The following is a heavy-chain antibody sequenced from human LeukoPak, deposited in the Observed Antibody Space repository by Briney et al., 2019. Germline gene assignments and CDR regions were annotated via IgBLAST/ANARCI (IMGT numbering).Heavy chain of an antibody. J-gene: IGHJ4*02. V-gene: IGHV4-38-2*02. CDR3: ARDLIAVAGTEWYY. CDR2: IYHSGSS. CDR1: GYSISSGYY. Sequence: PSETLSLTCAVSGYSISSGYYWGWIRQPPGKGLEWIGSIYHSGSSYYNPSLKSRVTISVDTSKNRFSLKLSSVTAADTAVYYCARDLIAVAGTEWYYWGQGTLVTVSS. D-gene: IGHD6-19*01.